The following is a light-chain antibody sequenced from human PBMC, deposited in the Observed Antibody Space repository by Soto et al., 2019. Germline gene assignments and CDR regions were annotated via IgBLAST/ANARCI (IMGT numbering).Light chain of an antibody. CDR1: QDIYTY. J-gene: IGKJ1*01. CDR3: QYYTFSSGP. CDR2: GAS. Sequence: QMTQSPSTLSASVGDRVTIGCRASQDIYTYVAWYRRKSGRSPELLISGASTLESGVPPRFIGSGSGSDFTLTIAGLQPEDFATYYCQYYTFSSGPFGQGTKVE. V-gene: IGKV1-5*01.